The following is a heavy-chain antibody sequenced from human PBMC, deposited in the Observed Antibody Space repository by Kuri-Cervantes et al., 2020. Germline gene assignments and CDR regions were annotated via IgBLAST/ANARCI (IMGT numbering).Heavy chain of an antibody. D-gene: IGHD2-15*01. CDR3: ARDGRYCSGGNCYSGFDY. Sequence: GGSLRLSCTASGFTFGDYAMSWVRQAPGKGLEWVSFITSSGNTRYYADSVKGRFTISRDNAKNSLYLQMNSLRAEDTAVYYCARDGRYCSGGNCYSGFDYWGQGTLVTVSS. V-gene: IGHV3-48*03. J-gene: IGHJ4*02. CDR1: GFTFGDYA. CDR2: ITSSGNTR.